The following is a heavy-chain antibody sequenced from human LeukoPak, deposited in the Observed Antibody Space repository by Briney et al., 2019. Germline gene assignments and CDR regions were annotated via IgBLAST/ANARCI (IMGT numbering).Heavy chain of an antibody. CDR2: IWYDGSNK. CDR3: AREISTDYGYYFDY. Sequence: GGSLRLSCAASGFTFSSYGMHWVRQAPGKGLEWVAVIWYDGSNKYYADSVKGRFTISRDNSKNTLYLQMNSLRAEDTAVYYCAREISTDYGYYFDYWGQGTLVTVSS. J-gene: IGHJ4*02. D-gene: IGHD4-17*01. CDR1: GFTFSSYG. V-gene: IGHV3-33*01.